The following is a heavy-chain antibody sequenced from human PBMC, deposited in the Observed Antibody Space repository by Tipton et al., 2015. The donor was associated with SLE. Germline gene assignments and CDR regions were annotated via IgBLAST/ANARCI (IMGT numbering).Heavy chain of an antibody. CDR1: GGSIRSSRHF. CDR2: LYYSGIT. D-gene: IGHD2-8*01. J-gene: IGHJ4*02. V-gene: IGHV4-39*07. CDR3: ARGYCSDGLCYGFGFFDC. Sequence: TLSLTCTVSGGSIRSSRHFWGWIRQPPGKGLEWIGVLYYSGITYYNPSLKSPVTLSIDTPKNQFSLKMRSVTAADTAVYFCARGYCSDGLCYGFGFFDCWDQGNLVTVSP.